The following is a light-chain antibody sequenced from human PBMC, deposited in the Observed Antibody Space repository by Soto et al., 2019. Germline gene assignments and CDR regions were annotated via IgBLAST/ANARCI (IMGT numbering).Light chain of an antibody. CDR3: QQRSSWPRLT. J-gene: IGKJ4*01. V-gene: IGKV3-11*01. CDR1: PIVRSS. CDR2: DTS. Sequence: NVLTQSPATPIYPPVESTTLSYSVSPIVRSSLAWYQQRPGQAPRLLIYDTSNRATGIPARFSGSGSGTDFTLTIGRLEPEDFAVYYCQQRSSWPRLTFGRGTKVDIK.